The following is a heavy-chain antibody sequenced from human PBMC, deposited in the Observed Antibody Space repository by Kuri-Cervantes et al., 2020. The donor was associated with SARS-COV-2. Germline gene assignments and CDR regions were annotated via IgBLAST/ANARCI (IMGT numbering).Heavy chain of an antibody. CDR3: ARVYDVDTSSKKAKQSHSILYDY. J-gene: IGHJ4*02. Sequence: ASVKVSCKASGYTFTSYYMHWVRQAPGQGLEWMGIINPSGGSTSYAQKFQGRVTITRNTSINTAYMELSSLRSEDTAVYYCARVYDVDTSSKKAKQSHSILYDYWGQGTLVTVSS. D-gene: IGHD5-18*01. V-gene: IGHV1-46*01. CDR1: GYTFTSYY. CDR2: INPSGGST.